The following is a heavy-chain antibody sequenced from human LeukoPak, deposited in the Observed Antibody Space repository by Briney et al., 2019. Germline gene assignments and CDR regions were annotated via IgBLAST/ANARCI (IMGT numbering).Heavy chain of an antibody. D-gene: IGHD3-9*01. J-gene: IGHJ3*02. CDR3: ASNHRTGYFGGAAFDI. CDR2: INAGNGNT. CDR1: GYTFTSYA. Sequence: ASVKVSCKASGYTFTSYAMHWVRQALGQRLEWMGWINAGNGNTKYSQKFQGRVTITRDTSASTAYMELSSLRSEDTAVYYCASNHRTGYFGGAAFDIWGQGTMVTVSS. V-gene: IGHV1-3*01.